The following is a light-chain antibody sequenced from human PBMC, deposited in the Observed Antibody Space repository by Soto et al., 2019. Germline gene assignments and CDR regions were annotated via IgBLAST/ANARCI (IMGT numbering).Light chain of an antibody. V-gene: IGKV3-11*01. CDR3: QQRSVWPIT. CDR2: GSS. J-gene: IGKJ5*01. CDR1: ESVRSK. Sequence: EIVMTQSPATLSVSPGEGVTLSCRASESVRSKVAWYQQKPGQAPRLLIYGSSTRATGVPARFSGSGSGTDFTLTISGLEPEDFAVYYCQQRSVWPITFGQGTRLEIK.